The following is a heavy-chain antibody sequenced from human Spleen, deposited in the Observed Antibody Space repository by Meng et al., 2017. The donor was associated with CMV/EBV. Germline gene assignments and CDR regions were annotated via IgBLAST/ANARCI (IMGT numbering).Heavy chain of an antibody. CDR2: IYWNDDK. V-gene: IGHV2-5*01. CDR1: GFSLSTSGVC. D-gene: IGHD6-19*01. J-gene: IGHJ4*02. CDR3: AHANQEGIAVANPDY. Sequence: GFSLSTSGVCVGWIRQPPGKALEWLALIYWNDDKRYSPSLKSRLTITKDTSKNQVVLTMTNMDPVDTATYYCAHANQEGIAVANPDYWGQGTLVTVSS.